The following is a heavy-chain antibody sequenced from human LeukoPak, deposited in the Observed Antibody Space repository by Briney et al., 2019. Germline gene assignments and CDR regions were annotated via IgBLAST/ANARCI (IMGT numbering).Heavy chain of an antibody. CDR1: GGSISSSNW. CDR2: IYHSGST. D-gene: IGHD1-26*01. V-gene: IGHV4-4*02. J-gene: IGHJ4*02. CDR3: ARVSSGATTVDY. Sequence: SETLSLTCAVSGGSISSSNWWSWVRQPPGKGLEWIGEIYHSGSTNYNPSLKSRVTISVDKSKDQFSLKLSSVTAADTAVYYCARVSSGATTVDYWGQGTLVTASS.